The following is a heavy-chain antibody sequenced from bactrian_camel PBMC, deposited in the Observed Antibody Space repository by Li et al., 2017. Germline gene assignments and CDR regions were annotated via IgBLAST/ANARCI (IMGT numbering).Heavy chain of an antibody. CDR3: ARGEPVSFGY. CDR2: IFPSGSRT. J-gene: IGHJ6*01. CDR1: GYTYGTYS. V-gene: IGHV3S40*01. Sequence: EVQLVESGGGSVQAGGSLRLSCVASGYTYGTYSMAWFRQAPGKEREGVAAIFPSGSRTYYADSVKGRFVSSRDNAKNTVYLHMYSLKPEDTAVYYCARGEPVSFGYWGQGTQVTVS.